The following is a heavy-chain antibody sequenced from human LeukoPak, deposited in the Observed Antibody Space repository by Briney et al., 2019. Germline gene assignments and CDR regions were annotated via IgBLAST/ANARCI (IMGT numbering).Heavy chain of an antibody. CDR3: ASLYYDILTGPQEDYYYYYMDV. V-gene: IGHV4-4*09. D-gene: IGHD3-9*01. J-gene: IGHJ6*03. Sequence: KPSETLSLTCTVSGGSISSYYWSWIRQPPGKGLEWIGYIYTSGSTNYNPSLKSRVTISVDTSKNQFSLKLSSVTAADTAVYYCASLYYDILTGPQEDYYYYYMDVWGKGTTVTVSS. CDR1: GGSISSYY. CDR2: IYTSGST.